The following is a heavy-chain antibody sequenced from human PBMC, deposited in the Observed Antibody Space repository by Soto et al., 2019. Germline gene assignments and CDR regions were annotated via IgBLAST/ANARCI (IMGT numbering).Heavy chain of an antibody. J-gene: IGHJ2*01. CDR2: IWYDGSNK. CDR1: GFTFSSYG. D-gene: IGHD1-1*01. V-gene: IGHV3-33*01. Sequence: VQLVESGGGVVQPGRSLRLSCAASGFTFSSYGMHWVRQAPGKGLEWVAVIWYDGSNKYYADSVKGRFTISRDNSKNTLYLQMNSLRAEDTAVYYCARGTLDWHFDLWGRGTLVTVSS. CDR3: ARGTLDWHFDL.